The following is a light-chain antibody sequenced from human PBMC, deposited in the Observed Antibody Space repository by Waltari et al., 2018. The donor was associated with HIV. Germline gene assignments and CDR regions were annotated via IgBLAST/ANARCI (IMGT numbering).Light chain of an antibody. CDR3: SSFAGTNKL. CDR2: EVT. Sequence: QSALTQPPSASGSTGQSVNISFTGGDNNINAYKYVSWYQQHSDKPPKLIIFEVTKRPSGVPDRFSGSRSGNTASLFVSGLQPEDEATYFCSSFAGTNKLFGGGTKLTVL. V-gene: IGLV2-8*01. CDR1: DNNINAYKY. J-gene: IGLJ2*01.